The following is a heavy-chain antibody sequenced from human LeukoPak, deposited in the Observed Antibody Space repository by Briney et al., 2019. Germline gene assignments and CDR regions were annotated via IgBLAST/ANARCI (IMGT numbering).Heavy chain of an antibody. V-gene: IGHV4-59*08. J-gene: IGHJ3*02. CDR2: LYYSGNT. CDR1: GGSISNYY. Sequence: SETLSLTCTVSGGSISNYYWSWIRQPPGKGLEWIGYLYYSGNTNYNPSLMSRVIISVDTSKNQFSLKLSSVTAADTAVYFCARGPYSYDSSGAFDIWGQGTMVTVSS. D-gene: IGHD3-22*01. CDR3: ARGPYSYDSSGAFDI.